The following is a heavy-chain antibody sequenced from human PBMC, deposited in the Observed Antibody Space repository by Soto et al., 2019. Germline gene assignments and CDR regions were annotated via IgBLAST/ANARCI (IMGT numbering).Heavy chain of an antibody. CDR2: IKTDGSST. V-gene: IGHV3-74*01. D-gene: IGHD3-16*01. CDR1: GFTFSSYW. J-gene: IGHJ4*02. Sequence: EVQLAESGGALVQPGGSLRLSCAASGFTFSSYWMHWVRQAPGEGLVWVSRIKTDGSSTSYADSVKGRFTISRDNAKNTMYLQMNSLRAEDTAVYYCARVGVGHYEFDYWGQGTLVTVSS. CDR3: ARVGVGHYEFDY.